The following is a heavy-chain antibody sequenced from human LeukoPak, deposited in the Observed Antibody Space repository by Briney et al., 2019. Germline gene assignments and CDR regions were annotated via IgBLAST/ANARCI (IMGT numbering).Heavy chain of an antibody. J-gene: IGHJ4*02. V-gene: IGHV4-34*01. CDR3: ARASYQLLDFDY. D-gene: IGHD2-2*01. Sequence: SETLSLTCAVYGGSFSGYYWSWIRQPPGKGLEWIGEINHSGSTNYNPSLKSQVTISVDTSKNQFSLKLSSVTAADTAVYYCARASYQLLDFDYWGQGTLVTVSS. CDR2: INHSGST. CDR1: GGSFSGYY.